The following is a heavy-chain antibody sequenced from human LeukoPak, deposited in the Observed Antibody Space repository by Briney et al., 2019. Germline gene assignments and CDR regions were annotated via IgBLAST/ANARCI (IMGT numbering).Heavy chain of an antibody. V-gene: IGHV3-48*03. CDR2: ISASETSI. J-gene: IGHJ4*02. Sequence: GGSLRLSCAASGFTFSLYNMNWVRQVPGKGLEWVSQISASETSIKYADSVRGRFTISRDNVKNSVYLQMNSLRAEDTAIYYCVRDNLENQWLERSYWGQGTLVTASS. CDR3: VRDNLENQWLERSY. CDR1: GFTFSLYN. D-gene: IGHD6-19*01.